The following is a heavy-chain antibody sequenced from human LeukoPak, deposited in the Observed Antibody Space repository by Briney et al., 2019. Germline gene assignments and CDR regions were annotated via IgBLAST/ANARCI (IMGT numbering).Heavy chain of an antibody. CDR3: ARASRYCSSTSCHTFDY. Sequence: SETLSLTCTVSGGSVSSGSYYWSWIRQPPGKGLEWIGYIYYSGSTNYNPSLKSRVTISVDTSKNQFSLKLSSVTAAGTAVYYCARASRYCSSTSCHTFDYWGQGTLVTVSS. CDR2: IYYSGST. V-gene: IGHV4-61*01. CDR1: GGSVSSGSYY. J-gene: IGHJ4*02. D-gene: IGHD2-2*02.